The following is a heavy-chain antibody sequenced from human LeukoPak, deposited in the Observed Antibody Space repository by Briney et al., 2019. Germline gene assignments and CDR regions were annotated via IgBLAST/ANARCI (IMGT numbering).Heavy chain of an antibody. D-gene: IGHD1-26*01. Sequence: GRSLRLSCAASGFTFSSYAMHWVRQAPGKGLEWVAVISYDGSNKYYADSVKGRFTISRDNSKNTLYLQMNSLRAEDTAVYYCASLIVGAEPIDYWGQGTLVTVSS. CDR2: ISYDGSNK. J-gene: IGHJ4*02. V-gene: IGHV3-30*07. CDR3: ASLIVGAEPIDY. CDR1: GFTFSSYA.